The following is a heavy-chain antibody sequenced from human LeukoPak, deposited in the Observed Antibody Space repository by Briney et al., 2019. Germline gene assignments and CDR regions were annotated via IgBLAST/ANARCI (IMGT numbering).Heavy chain of an antibody. D-gene: IGHD3-16*02. CDR1: GYTLTELS. CDR2: FDPEDGET. Sequence: ASVKVSCKVSGYTLTELSMHWVRQAPGKGLEWMGGFDPEDGETIYAQKFQGRVTMAEDTSTDTAYMELSSLRSEDTAVYYCATSRYMITFGGVIVMSGGYYFDYWGQGTLVTVSS. J-gene: IGHJ4*02. V-gene: IGHV1-24*01. CDR3: ATSRYMITFGGVIVMSGGYYFDY.